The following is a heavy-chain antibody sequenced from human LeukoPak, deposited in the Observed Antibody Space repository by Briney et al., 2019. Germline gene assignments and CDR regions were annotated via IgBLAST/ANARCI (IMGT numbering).Heavy chain of an antibody. CDR2: INPNSGGT. CDR1: GYTFIAYY. V-gene: IGHV1-2*02. Sequence: ASVKVSCKASGYTFIAYYMHWVRQAPGQGLEWMGWINPNSGGTNYAQKFQGRVTMTRDTSISTAYMELSRLRSDDTAVYYCAREQQLVHWFDPWGQGTLVTVSS. D-gene: IGHD6-13*01. CDR3: AREQQLVHWFDP. J-gene: IGHJ5*02.